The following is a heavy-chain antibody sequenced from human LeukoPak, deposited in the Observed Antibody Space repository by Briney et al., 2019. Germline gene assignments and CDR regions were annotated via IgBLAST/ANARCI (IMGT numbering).Heavy chain of an antibody. D-gene: IGHD3-22*01. V-gene: IGHV3-48*01. CDR2: ISSSSSTI. CDR1: GFTFSSYS. J-gene: IGHJ3*02. CDR3: ARRYYDSSGYYRSVVGAFDI. Sequence: GGSLRLSCAASGFTFSSYSMNWVRQAPGKGLEWVSYISSSSSTIYYADSVKGRFTISRDNAKNSLYLQMNSLRAEDTAVYYCARRYYDSSGYYRSVVGAFDIWGQGTMVTVSS.